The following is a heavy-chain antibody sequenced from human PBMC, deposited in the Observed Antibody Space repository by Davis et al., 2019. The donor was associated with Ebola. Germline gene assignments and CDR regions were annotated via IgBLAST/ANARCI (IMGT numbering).Heavy chain of an antibody. Sequence: SVKVSCKASGGTFSSYAISWVRQAPGQGLEWMGRIIPILGIANYAQKFQGRVTITADKSTSTAYMELSSLRSEDTAVYYCARGITMIVVGWFDPWGQGTLVTVSS. V-gene: IGHV1-69*04. CDR3: ARGITMIVVGWFDP. J-gene: IGHJ5*02. D-gene: IGHD3-22*01. CDR1: GGTFSSYA. CDR2: IIPILGIA.